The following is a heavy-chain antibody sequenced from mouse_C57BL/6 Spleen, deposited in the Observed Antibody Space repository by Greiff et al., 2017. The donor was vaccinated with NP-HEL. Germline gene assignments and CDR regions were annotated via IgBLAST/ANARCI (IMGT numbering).Heavy chain of an antibody. CDR3: ASSPLYGTFDY. V-gene: IGHV3-6*01. D-gene: IGHD2-1*01. CDR2: ISYDGSN. CDR1: GYSITSGYY. Sequence: ESGPGLVKPSQSLSLTCSVTGYSITSGYYWNWIRQFPGNKLEWMGYISYDGSNNYNPSLKNRISITRDTSKNQFFLKLNSVTTEDTATYYCASSPLYGTFDYWGQGTTLTVSS. J-gene: IGHJ2*01.